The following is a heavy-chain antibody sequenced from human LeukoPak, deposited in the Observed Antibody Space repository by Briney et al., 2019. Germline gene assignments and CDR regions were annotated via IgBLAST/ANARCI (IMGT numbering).Heavy chain of an antibody. CDR2: ISSSSSYI. V-gene: IGHV3-21*01. CDR3: ARDPRPTGWLEYYFDY. D-gene: IGHD6-19*01. CDR1: GFTFSSYS. J-gene: IGHJ4*02. Sequence: PGGSLRLSCAASGFTFSSYSMNWVRQAPGKGLEWVSSISSSSSYIYYADSVKGRFTISRDNAKNSLYLQMNSLRAEDTAVYSCARDPRPTGWLEYYFDYWGQGTLVTVSS.